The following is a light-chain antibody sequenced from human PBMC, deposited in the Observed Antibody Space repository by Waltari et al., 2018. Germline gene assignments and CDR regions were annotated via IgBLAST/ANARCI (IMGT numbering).Light chain of an antibody. J-gene: IGKJ4*01. CDR3: QQYNHWPLA. CDR1: DNIYQN. Sequence: ETVMTQSPATLSVSPGERVILSCRASDNIYQNLAWYRQKPGQAPSLLIFGTSTRAPGIPASGSGSGSVTDYTLTISSLQSEDFAVYFCQQYNHWPLAFGGGTNIEIK. V-gene: IGKV3-15*01. CDR2: GTS.